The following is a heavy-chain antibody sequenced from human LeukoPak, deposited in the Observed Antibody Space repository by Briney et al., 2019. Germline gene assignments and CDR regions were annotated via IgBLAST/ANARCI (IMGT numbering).Heavy chain of an antibody. Sequence: PGGSLRLSCAASGFTFNTYSMNWIRQPPGKGLEWIGSIYYSGSTYYSPSLKSRVTISVDTSKNQFSLKLSSVTAADTAVYYCARLYEDRHFDYWGQGTLVTVSS. CDR2: IYYSGST. D-gene: IGHD2/OR15-2a*01. CDR1: GFTFNTYS. CDR3: ARLYEDRHFDY. V-gene: IGHV4-39*01. J-gene: IGHJ4*02.